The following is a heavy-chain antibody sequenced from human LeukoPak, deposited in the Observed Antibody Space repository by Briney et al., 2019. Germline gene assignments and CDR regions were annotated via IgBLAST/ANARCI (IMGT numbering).Heavy chain of an antibody. J-gene: IGHJ5*02. CDR1: SGSNCSYY. Sequence: SETLSLTCTVSSGSNCSYYWRWLRQPPGKGLEWCGYIYYSGRTKYNTSLKRRVTILVDTSKNQFSQKLIYMTAADTAVYYCARDVGALRGYSDDDYNCFDPWGQGTLVTVSS. D-gene: IGHD5-12*01. V-gene: IGHV4-59*01. CDR2: IYYSGRT. CDR3: ARDVGALRGYSDDDYNCFDP.